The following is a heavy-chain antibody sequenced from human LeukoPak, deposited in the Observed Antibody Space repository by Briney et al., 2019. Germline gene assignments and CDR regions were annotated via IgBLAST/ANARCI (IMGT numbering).Heavy chain of an antibody. J-gene: IGHJ4*02. Sequence: PSETLSLTCTVSGDSFSSGAYYWTWIRQHPGKGLEWIGFIYYSGSTYYNPSLKSRVTISVDTSKNHFSLKLSSVTAADTAVYYCASVKSNAYEVARDYWGQGTLVAISS. CDR2: IYYSGST. CDR1: GDSFSSGAYY. V-gene: IGHV4-61*03. D-gene: IGHD3-16*01. CDR3: ASVKSNAYEVARDY.